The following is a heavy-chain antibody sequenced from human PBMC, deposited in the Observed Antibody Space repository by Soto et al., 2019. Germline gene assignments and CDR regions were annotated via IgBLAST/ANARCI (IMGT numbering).Heavy chain of an antibody. D-gene: IGHD2-21*02. CDR3: AKSRGGTANGLDV. CDR1: GFSFGDYA. J-gene: IGHJ6*02. CDR2: ISWKSASI. Sequence: EVKLVESGGDLVQPGRSLRLSCAASGFSFGDYAMHWVRQAPGKGLEWVSGISWKSASIGYADSVKGRFTISRDNAKNSLYLQMNSLSAEDTALYQCAKSRGGTANGLDVWGQGTTVTVSS. V-gene: IGHV3-9*01.